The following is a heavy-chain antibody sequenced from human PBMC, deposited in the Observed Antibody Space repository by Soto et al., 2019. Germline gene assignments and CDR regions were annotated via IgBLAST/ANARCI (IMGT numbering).Heavy chain of an antibody. D-gene: IGHD1-26*01. Sequence: QVQLVQSGAEVKKPGASVKVSCKASGYTFTSYAMHWVRQAPGQRLEWMGWINAGNGNTKYSQKFQGRVTITRDTSASTAYMELSSLRSEYTAVYYCARGGFVGATDYNWFDPWGQGTLVTVSS. V-gene: IGHV1-3*01. CDR3: ARGGFVGATDYNWFDP. CDR1: GYTFTSYA. J-gene: IGHJ5*02. CDR2: INAGNGNT.